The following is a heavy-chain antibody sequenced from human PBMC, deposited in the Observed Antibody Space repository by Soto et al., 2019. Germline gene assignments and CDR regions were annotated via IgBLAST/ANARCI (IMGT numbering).Heavy chain of an antibody. Sequence: LGESLKISCKGSGYSFTSYWIGWVRQMPGKGLEWMGIIYPGDSDTRYSPSFQGQVTISADKSISTAYLQWSSLKASDTAMYYCASGWYDPMEAFDIWGQGTMVTVSS. D-gene: IGHD6-19*01. CDR1: GYSFTSYW. J-gene: IGHJ3*02. V-gene: IGHV5-51*01. CDR2: IYPGDSDT. CDR3: ASGWYDPMEAFDI.